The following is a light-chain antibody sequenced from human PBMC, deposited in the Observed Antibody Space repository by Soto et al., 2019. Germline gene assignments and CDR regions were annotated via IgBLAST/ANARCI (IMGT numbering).Light chain of an antibody. CDR1: QSVSSN. Sequence: VLTHSPPTRLVSPGERATLSCRAGQSVSSNLAWYQQKPGKAPRLLIYGASTRATGTPPRFSGSGSGTEFTLTISSLQSEDFSIYYCQQYNNWPRAFGGGTKVDIK. CDR2: GAS. V-gene: IGKV3-15*01. J-gene: IGKJ4*01. CDR3: QQYNNWPRA.